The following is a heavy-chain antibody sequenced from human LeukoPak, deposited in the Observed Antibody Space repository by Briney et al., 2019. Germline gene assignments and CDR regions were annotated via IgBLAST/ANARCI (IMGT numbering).Heavy chain of an antibody. CDR1: GFTFSSYA. J-gene: IGHJ4*02. Sequence: QPGGSLRLSCAASGFTFSSYAMSWVRQAPGKGLEWVSAISGSGGSTYYADSVKGRFTISRDNSKNTLYLQMDSLRAEDTAVYYCAKGGNPYGLASDYWGQGTLVTVSS. CDR2: ISGSGGST. D-gene: IGHD5-18*01. CDR3: AKGGNPYGLASDY. V-gene: IGHV3-23*01.